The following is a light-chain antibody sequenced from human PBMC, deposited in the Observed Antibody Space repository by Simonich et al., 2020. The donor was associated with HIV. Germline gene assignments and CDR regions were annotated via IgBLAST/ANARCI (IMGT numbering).Light chain of an antibody. CDR1: QSVLYSSNNKNY. CDR3: QQYYSTPLT. V-gene: IGKV4-1*01. Sequence: DIVMTQSPDSLAVSLGERATINCKSSQSVLYSSNNKNYLAWYQQKPGHPPKLLIYWASTRESGVPDRFSGSGSGTDFTLTISSLQAEDVAVYYCQQYYSTPLTFGGGTKVE. J-gene: IGKJ4*01. CDR2: WAS.